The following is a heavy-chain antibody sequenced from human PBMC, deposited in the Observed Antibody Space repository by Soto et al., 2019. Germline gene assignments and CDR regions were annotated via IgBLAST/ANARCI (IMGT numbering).Heavy chain of an antibody. V-gene: IGHV2-5*02. CDR2: IYWDDEK. D-gene: IGHD3-3*01. J-gene: IGHJ4*02. CDR3: AQRPFNHATSGWLY. Sequence: QITLKESGPTLVKPTQTLTLTCTCSGFSLTTSGVSVGWIRQPPGKALEWLGVIYWDDEKRYNPSLQSRLTVTRDTSRNQVILTMTNMDPMDTGTYFCAQRPFNHATSGWLYWGQGTRVTVSS. CDR1: GFSLTTSGVS.